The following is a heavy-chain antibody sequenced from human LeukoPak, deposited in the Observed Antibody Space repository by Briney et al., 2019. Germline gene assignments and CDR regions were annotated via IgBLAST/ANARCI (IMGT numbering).Heavy chain of an antibody. CDR2: ISYDGSNK. Sequence: PGRSLRLSCAASGFTFSSYGMHWVRQAPGKGLEWVAVISYDGSNKYYADSVKGRFTISRDNSKNTLYLQMNSLRAEDTAVYYCARDPLRFLEWYFGPFDYWGQGTLVTVSS. CDR3: ARDPLRFLEWYFGPFDY. CDR1: GFTFSSYG. V-gene: IGHV3-30*03. D-gene: IGHD3-3*01. J-gene: IGHJ4*02.